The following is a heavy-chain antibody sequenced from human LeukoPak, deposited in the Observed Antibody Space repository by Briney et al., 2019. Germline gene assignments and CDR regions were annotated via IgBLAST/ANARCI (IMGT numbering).Heavy chain of an antibody. CDR1: GFTFSSYA. CDR2: ISGSGGNT. CDR3: AIDSRSTWHFDY. V-gene: IGHV3-23*01. Sequence: PGGSLRLXCAASGFTFSSYAMSWVRQAPGKVLEWVSAISGSGGNTYSADSVKGRFTISRDSSKNTLFLQMNSLRAEDTAVYYCAIDSRSTWHFDYWGQGTLVTVSS. J-gene: IGHJ4*02. D-gene: IGHD2-2*01.